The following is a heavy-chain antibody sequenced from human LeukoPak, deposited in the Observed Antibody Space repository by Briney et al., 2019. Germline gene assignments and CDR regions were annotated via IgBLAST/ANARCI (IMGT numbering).Heavy chain of an antibody. V-gene: IGHV4-59*01. Sequence: SETLSLTCSVSGGSIKNYYGSWIRQPPGKGLELLGNIYLGCTTDYNSSLKTRLTISVAPFQNPLSLNLQSVTAALTPTYYCARHRSDTGGKKGVNWFAPWGQGTLVTVSS. CDR1: GGSIKNYY. D-gene: IGHD4-23*01. J-gene: IGHJ5*02. CDR2: IYLGCTT. CDR3: ARHRSDTGGKKGVNWFAP.